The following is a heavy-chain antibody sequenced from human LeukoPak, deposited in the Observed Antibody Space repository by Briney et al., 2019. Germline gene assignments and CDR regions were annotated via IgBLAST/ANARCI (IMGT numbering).Heavy chain of an antibody. CDR2: ITFSSSETV. D-gene: IGHD3-3*01. J-gene: IGHJ4*02. CDR1: GFSFSS. CDR3: AKVGEGFLEWLLSHIDY. V-gene: IGHV3-48*01. Sequence: GGSLRLSCAASGFSFSSMNWVRQAPGKGLEWLSYITFSSSETVFYADSVKGRFTISRDDDKSSLFLQMNSLRAEDTAVYYCAKVGEGFLEWLLSHIDYWGQGTLVTVSS.